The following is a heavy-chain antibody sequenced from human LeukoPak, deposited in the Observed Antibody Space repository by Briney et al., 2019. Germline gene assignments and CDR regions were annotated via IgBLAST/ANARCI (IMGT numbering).Heavy chain of an antibody. CDR1: GGSFSGYY. Sequence: SETLSLTCAVYGGSFSGYYWSWIRQPPGKGLEWIGEINHSGSTNYNPSLKSRVTISVDKSKNQFSLKLSSVTAADTAVYYCATTVAGINSDDYWGQGTLVTVSS. V-gene: IGHV4-34*01. CDR2: INHSGST. D-gene: IGHD6-19*01. J-gene: IGHJ4*02. CDR3: ATTVAGINSDDY.